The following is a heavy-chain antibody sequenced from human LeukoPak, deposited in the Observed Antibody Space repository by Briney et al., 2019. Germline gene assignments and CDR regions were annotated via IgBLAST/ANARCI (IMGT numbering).Heavy chain of an antibody. CDR3: ARGGFMITFGGPIDY. J-gene: IGHJ4*02. CDR2: ISSSSSYI. CDR1: GFTFSSYS. Sequence: GGSLRLSCAASGFTFSSYSMNWVRQAPGKGLEWVSSISSSSSYIYYADSVKGRFTISRDNAKNSLYLQMNSLRAEDTAVYYCARGGFMITFGGPIDYWGQGILVTVSS. D-gene: IGHD3-16*01. V-gene: IGHV3-21*01.